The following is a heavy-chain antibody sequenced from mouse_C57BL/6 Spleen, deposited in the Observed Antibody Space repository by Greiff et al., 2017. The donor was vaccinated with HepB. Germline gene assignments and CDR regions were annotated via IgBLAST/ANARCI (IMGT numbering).Heavy chain of an antibody. CDR1: GFNIKDDY. V-gene: IGHV14-4*01. D-gene: IGHD6-5*01. Sequence: VQLQQSGAELVRPGASVKLSCTASGFNIKDDYMHWVKQRPEQGLEWIGWIDPENGDTEYASKFQGKATITADTSSNTADLQLSSLTSEDTAVYYCTTSYAAFAYWGQGTLVTVSA. J-gene: IGHJ3*01. CDR2: IDPENGDT. CDR3: TTSYAAFAY.